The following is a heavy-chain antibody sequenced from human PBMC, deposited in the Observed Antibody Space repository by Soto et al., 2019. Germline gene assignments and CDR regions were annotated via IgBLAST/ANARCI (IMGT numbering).Heavy chain of an antibody. D-gene: IGHD2-2*02. V-gene: IGHV4-61*01. CDR1: GGFVSSDTHY. CDR2: IYSSGST. J-gene: IGHJ6*02. Sequence: SETLSLTCTVSGGFVSSDTHYWSWIRQPPGKRLEWIGFIYSSGSTNYNPSLKSRVTMSVDTSKNQFSLKLRSVIVADTAVYHCARFVRSCSGTTCYTRADVWGQGTTVTVSS. CDR3: ARFVRSCSGTTCYTRADV.